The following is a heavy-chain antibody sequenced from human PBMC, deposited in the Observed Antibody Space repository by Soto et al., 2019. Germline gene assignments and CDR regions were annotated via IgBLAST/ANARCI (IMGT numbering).Heavy chain of an antibody. Sequence: QVQLQESGPGLVEPSGTLSLTCAVSGGSTRSRDWWSWVRQSPGKGLEWIGEIFPGGNTNYNPSLRSRVTITPDKSKNQFSLKLSSVTAADTAVYYCALISSAGRGNYWGQGTLVTVSS. D-gene: IGHD3-22*01. J-gene: IGHJ4*02. CDR3: ALISSAGRGNY. CDR1: GGSTRSRDW. V-gene: IGHV4-4*02. CDR2: IFPGGNT.